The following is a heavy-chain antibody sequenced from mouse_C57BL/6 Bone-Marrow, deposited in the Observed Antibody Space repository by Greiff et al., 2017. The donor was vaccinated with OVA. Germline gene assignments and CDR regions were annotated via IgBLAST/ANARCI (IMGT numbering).Heavy chain of an antibody. V-gene: IGHV1-50*01. CDR2: IDPSDSYT. Sequence: QVQLQQPGAELVKPGASVKLSCKASGYTFTSYWMQWVKQRPGQGLEWIGEIDPSDSYTNYNQKFKGKATLTVDTSSSTAYMQLSSLTSEDSAVYYCARGGAFYEGRGPWFAYWGQGTLVTVSA. D-gene: IGHD1-1*01. CDR3: ARGGAFYEGRGPWFAY. J-gene: IGHJ3*01. CDR1: GYTFTSYW.